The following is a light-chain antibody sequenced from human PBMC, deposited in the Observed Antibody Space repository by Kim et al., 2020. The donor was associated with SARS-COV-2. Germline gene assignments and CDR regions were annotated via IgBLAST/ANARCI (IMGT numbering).Light chain of an antibody. CDR2: GAS. J-gene: IGKJ1*01. CDR1: QSIRTH. Sequence: EIGLTQSPAMLSVSPGARATLSCRASQSIRTHLAWYQQKPGQAPRLLVFGASTRAAGTPDRFSGSGSATDFTLTISSLQSEDCAVYYCHQYYNWPACTFGQGTQVDIK. V-gene: IGKV3-15*01. CDR3: HQYYNWPACT.